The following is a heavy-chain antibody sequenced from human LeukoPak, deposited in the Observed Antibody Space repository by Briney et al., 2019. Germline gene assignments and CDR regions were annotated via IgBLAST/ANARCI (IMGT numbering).Heavy chain of an antibody. D-gene: IGHD6-13*01. J-gene: IGHJ4*02. CDR2: ISGSGGST. Sequence: GGSLRLSCAASGFTFSSYAVSWVRQAPGTGLEWVSAISGSGGSTYYADSVKGRFTISRDNSKNTLYLQMNSLRAEDTAVYYCAKAVGVAAAGSLYYFDYWGQGTLVTVSS. CDR1: GFTFSSYA. V-gene: IGHV3-23*01. CDR3: AKAVGVAAAGSLYYFDY.